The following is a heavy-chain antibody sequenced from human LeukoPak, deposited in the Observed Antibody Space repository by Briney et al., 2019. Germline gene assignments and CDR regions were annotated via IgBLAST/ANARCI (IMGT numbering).Heavy chain of an antibody. J-gene: IGHJ3*01. CDR2: IRSKGNGYAT. V-gene: IGHV3-73*01. Sequence: GGSLRLSCAATGFTFSGAGIHWVRQASGKGVEWVGRIRSKGNGYATAYAASVKGRFTVSRDDSKNTAYLQTNSLKAEDSAVYYCTRLTEGVQVVSAFDLWGQGTMVTVSS. D-gene: IGHD2-2*01. CDR1: GFTFSGAG. CDR3: TRLTEGVQVVSAFDL.